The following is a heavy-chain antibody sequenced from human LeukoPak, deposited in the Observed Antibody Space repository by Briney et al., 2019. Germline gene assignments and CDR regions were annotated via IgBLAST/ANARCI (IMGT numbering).Heavy chain of an antibody. CDR2: VFPGDSDT. D-gene: IGHD6-13*01. CDR1: GYSFTSYW. CDR3: ARHRIGSSWYAEVDKYFEC. V-gene: IGHV5-51*01. J-gene: IGHJ4*02. Sequence: PGESLKISCKGSGYSFTSYWIGWVRQMPGKGLEWMGVVFPGDSDTRYSPSFQGQVTISADKSINTAYLQWSSLRASDTAMYYCARHRIGSSWYAEVDKYFECWGQGTLVTVSS.